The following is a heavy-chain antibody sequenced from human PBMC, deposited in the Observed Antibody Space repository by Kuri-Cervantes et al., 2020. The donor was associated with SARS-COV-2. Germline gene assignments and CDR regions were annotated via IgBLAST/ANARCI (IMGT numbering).Heavy chain of an antibody. CDR3: TGNSGEPFDY. CDR2: VKSKTDGGTT. D-gene: IGHD4-23*01. J-gene: IGHJ4*02. V-gene: IGHV3-15*07. CDR1: GFTFNNAW. Sequence: GESLKISCAASGFTFNNAWMNWVRQAPGKGLEWVGRVKSKTDGGTTDYAAPVKGRFTISRDDSKKTLYLQMNSLKTEDTAVYYCTGNSGEPFDYWGQGTLVTVSS.